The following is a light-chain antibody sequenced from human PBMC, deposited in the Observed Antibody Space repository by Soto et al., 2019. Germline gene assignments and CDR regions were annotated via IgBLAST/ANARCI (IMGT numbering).Light chain of an antibody. V-gene: IGKV1-5*01. J-gene: IGKJ2*01. CDR2: DAS. CDR1: QSISSW. Sequence: DIRMTQSPSTLSASVGDRVTITCRASQSISSWLAWYQQKPGKAPKLLIYDASSLESGVPSRFSGSRSGTEFTLTISSLQPDDFATYYCQQYNIYSRTFGQGTKLEIK. CDR3: QQYNIYSRT.